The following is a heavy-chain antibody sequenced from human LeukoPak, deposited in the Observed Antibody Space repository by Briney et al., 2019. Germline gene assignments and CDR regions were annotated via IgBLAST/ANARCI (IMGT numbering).Heavy chain of an antibody. CDR3: AKVSXPQWESXQLDY. J-gene: IGHJ4*02. CDR1: GFTFDDYA. CDR2: ISGDGGNT. D-gene: IGHD1-26*01. V-gene: IGHV3-43*02. Sequence: GGSLRLSCAASGFTFDDYAMHWVRQAPGKGLEWVSLISGDGGNTYYADSVKGRFTVSRDNSKNSLYLQMNTLITEDTALYYCAKVSXPQWESXQLDYWGQGTLVTVSS.